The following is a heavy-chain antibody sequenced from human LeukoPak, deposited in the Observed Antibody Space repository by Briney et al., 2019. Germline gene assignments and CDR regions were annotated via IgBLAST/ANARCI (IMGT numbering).Heavy chain of an antibody. D-gene: IGHD2-21*02. CDR1: GGSISSYH. V-gene: IGHV4-59*01. J-gene: IGHJ4*02. CDR3: AREAYCGGDCYSGFDY. CDR2: IYYSGST. Sequence: PSETLSLTCTVSGGSISSYHWSWIRQPPGRGLEWIGYIYYSGSTNYNPSLKSRVTISVDTSKNQFSLKLSSVTAADTAVYYCAREAYCGGDCYSGFDYWGQGTLVTVSS.